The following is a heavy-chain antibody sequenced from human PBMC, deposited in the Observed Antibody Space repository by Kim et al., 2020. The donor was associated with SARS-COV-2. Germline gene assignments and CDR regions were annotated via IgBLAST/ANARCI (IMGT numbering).Heavy chain of an antibody. Sequence: SETLSLTCTVSGGSISNYYWSWIRQPPGKGLEWIGHIYYSGSTNYNPSLKSRVTISVDTSKNQFSLNLGSVTAAYTAVYYCARGNGWYFYWGQGTLVTVAS. D-gene: IGHD6-19*01. CDR1: GGSISNYY. J-gene: IGHJ4*02. CDR2: IYYSGST. V-gene: IGHV4-59*01. CDR3: ARGNGWYFY.